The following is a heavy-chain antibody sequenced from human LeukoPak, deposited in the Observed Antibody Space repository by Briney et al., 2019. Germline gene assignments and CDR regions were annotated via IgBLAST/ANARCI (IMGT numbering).Heavy chain of an antibody. CDR1: GFTFSTYA. CDR3: ARTTTPHYYGSGSYALGY. Sequence: GGSLRLSCAASGFTFSTYAMHWVRQGPGKGLECVAVISYDGSNKYYADSVKGRFTISRDNSKNTLYLQMSSLSAEDTAVYYCARTTTPHYYGSGSYALGYWGQGTLVTVPS. D-gene: IGHD3-10*01. J-gene: IGHJ4*02. V-gene: IGHV3-30-3*01. CDR2: ISYDGSNK.